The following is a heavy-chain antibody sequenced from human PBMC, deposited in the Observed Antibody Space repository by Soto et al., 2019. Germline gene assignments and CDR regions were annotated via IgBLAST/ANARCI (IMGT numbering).Heavy chain of an antibody. V-gene: IGHV4-34*01. CDR3: ASGYNWNPPPFDY. CDR1: GGSFSGYY. J-gene: IGHJ4*02. D-gene: IGHD1-20*01. Sequence: QVQLQQWGAGLLKPSETLSLTCAVYGGSFSGYYWSWIRQPPGKGLEWIGEINHSGSTNYNPSLKSRVTISVDTSKKQFSLKLSSVTAADTAVYYCASGYNWNPPPFDYWGQGTLVTVSS. CDR2: INHSGST.